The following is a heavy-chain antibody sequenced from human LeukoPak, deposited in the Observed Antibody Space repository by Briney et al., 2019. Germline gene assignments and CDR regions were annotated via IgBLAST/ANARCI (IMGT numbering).Heavy chain of an antibody. CDR1: GITLSNYG. Sequence: GGSLRLSCAVSGITLSNYGMSWVRQAPGKGLEWVAGISDSGGATNYADPVKGRFTISKDNRKNTLYLQMNSLRAEDTAVYFCAKRGVVIRVILVGFHKQAYYFDSWGQGALVTVSS. J-gene: IGHJ4*02. CDR2: ISDSGGAT. CDR3: AKRGVVIRVILVGFHKQAYYFDS. D-gene: IGHD3-22*01. V-gene: IGHV3-23*01.